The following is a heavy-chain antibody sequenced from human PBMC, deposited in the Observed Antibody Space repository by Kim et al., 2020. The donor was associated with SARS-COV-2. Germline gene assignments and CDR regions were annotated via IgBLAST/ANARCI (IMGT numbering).Heavy chain of an antibody. CDR2: IHSRGST. D-gene: IGHD3-10*01. J-gene: IGHJ6*03. CDR3: AREREGRGFHSSYMDI. V-gene: IGHV4-31*02. Sequence: SETLSLTCTVSGDSISNAVYYWSWIRQLPGRGLEWMAYIHSRGSTYYNPSLQSRLTISIDTSDNQFSLHLTSLTAADTAVYYCAREREGRGFHSSYMDIWGKGTTVIVSS. CDR1: GDSISNAVYY.